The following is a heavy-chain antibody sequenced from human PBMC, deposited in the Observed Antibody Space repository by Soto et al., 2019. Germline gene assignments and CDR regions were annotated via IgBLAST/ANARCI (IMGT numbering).Heavy chain of an antibody. J-gene: IGHJ4*02. V-gene: IGHV4-30-2*06. CDR3: ASSRVVTTYFDY. Sequence: QLQLQESGSRLVKPSQTLSLTCAVSRGSISRAGYSWSWIRQSPGKGLEWIGYIYNSGSTFYNPSLKSRLTISVDRSKNQLSLQLNSVTAADTAVYYCASSRVVTTYFDYWGQGTLVTVSS. CDR1: RGSISRAGYS. CDR2: IYNSGST. D-gene: IGHD2-21*02.